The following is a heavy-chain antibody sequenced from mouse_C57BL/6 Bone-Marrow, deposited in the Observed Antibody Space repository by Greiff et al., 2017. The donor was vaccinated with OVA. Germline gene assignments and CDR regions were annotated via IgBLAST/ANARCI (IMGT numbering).Heavy chain of an antibody. CDR3: ARDRYDGYSYWYFDV. CDR1: GFTFSSYA. J-gene: IGHJ1*03. CDR2: ISDGGSYT. Sequence: EVMLVESGGGLVKPGGSLKLSCAASGFTFSSYAMPWVRQTPEKRLEWVATISDGGSYTYYPDNVKGRFTISRDNAKNNLYLQMSNLKSEDTAMYYCARDRYDGYSYWYFDVWGTGTTVTVSS. D-gene: IGHD2-3*01. V-gene: IGHV5-4*01.